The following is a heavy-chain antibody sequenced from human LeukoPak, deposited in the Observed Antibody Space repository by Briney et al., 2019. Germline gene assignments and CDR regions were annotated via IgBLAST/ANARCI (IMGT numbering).Heavy chain of an antibody. J-gene: IGHJ5*02. D-gene: IGHD6-13*01. Sequence: SETLSLTCTVSGGSISSSSYYWGWIRQPPGKGLEWIGSIYYSGSTYYNPSLKSRVTISVDTSKNQFSLKLSSVTAADTAVYYCATRIAAAGDRQYWFDPWGQGTLVTVSS. V-gene: IGHV4-39*07. CDR3: ATRIAAAGDRQYWFDP. CDR2: IYYSGST. CDR1: GGSISSSSYY.